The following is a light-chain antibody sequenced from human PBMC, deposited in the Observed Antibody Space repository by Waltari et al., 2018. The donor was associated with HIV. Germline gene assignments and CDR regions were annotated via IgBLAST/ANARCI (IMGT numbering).Light chain of an antibody. V-gene: IGKV1-17*01. Sequence: GDRVTITCRASQDIRDDVGWYQQKPGNAPKRLIYSASILQSGVPSRFSGSGSGTEFTLTISSLQPEDFATYYCLQHNVFPRTFGQGTNVDIK. CDR1: QDIRDD. CDR2: SAS. CDR3: LQHNVFPRT. J-gene: IGKJ1*01.